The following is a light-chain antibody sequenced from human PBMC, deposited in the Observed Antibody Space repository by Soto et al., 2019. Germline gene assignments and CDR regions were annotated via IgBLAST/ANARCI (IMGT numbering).Light chain of an antibody. Sequence: EIVLTQSPGTLSLSPGERATLSCRASQSVSSSYLAWYQQKPGQAPRLLIYGASSRATGIPDRFSGSGSGTDFTLTISSLEPEDFAVYYCQQYSNWPTFGQGTKVDI. J-gene: IGKJ1*01. CDR3: QQYSNWPT. V-gene: IGKV3-20*01. CDR1: QSVSSSY. CDR2: GAS.